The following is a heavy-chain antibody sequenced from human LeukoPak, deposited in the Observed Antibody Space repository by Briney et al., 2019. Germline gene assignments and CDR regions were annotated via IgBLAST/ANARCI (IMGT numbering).Heavy chain of an antibody. CDR1: GFTFSSYW. CDR3: ARDWGNWDFDY. CDR2: IKQDGSEK. J-gene: IGHJ4*02. D-gene: IGHD1-1*01. Sequence: GGSLRLSCAASGFTFSSYWMGWVRQAPGKGLEWVANIKQDGSEKHYVDSVKGRFTISRDYAKNSLYLQMNSLRAEDTAVYYCARDWGNWDFDYWGQGTLVIVSS. V-gene: IGHV3-7*01.